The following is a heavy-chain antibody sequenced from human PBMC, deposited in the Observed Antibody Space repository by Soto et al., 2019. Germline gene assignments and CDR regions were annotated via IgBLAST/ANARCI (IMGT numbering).Heavy chain of an antibody. CDR3: ARHIVDTSMTTSFNY. CDR2: IYPGDSDA. D-gene: IGHD5-18*01. V-gene: IGHV5-51*01. CDR1: GYSFLNYC. J-gene: IGHJ4*02. Sequence: PGDSLKISCYPSGYSFLNYCMGWVLQMPGKGLEWMWIIYPGDSDARYSPSFQGQVTISADKSISTVYLQWSSLKASDTAMYYCARHIVDTSMTTSFNYWGQGTQVTVSS.